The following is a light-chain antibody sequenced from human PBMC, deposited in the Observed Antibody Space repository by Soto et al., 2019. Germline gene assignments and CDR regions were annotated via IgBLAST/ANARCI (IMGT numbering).Light chain of an antibody. CDR1: SSNIGSNT. J-gene: IGLJ1*01. CDR2: SNN. Sequence: QSVLTQPPSASGTPGQRVTISCSGSSSNIGSNTINWYQQLPGTAPKLLIYSNNQRPSVVPDRFSGSKSGTSASLAISGLQSEDEADYYCAVWDDSLNGRVFGTGTKLTVL. CDR3: AVWDDSLNGRV. V-gene: IGLV1-44*01.